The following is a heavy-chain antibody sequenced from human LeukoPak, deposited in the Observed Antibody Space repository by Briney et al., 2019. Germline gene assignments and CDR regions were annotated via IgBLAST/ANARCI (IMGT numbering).Heavy chain of an antibody. CDR1: GCTFSGYA. CDR3: AKAPPDSYYYYYGMDV. Sequence: PGESLRLSCAASGCTFSGYAMTWVRQAPGKGLEWVSAISGRGGSTYYAASVKGRFTISTDNSKNTLYLQMNSLRAEDTAVYYCAKAPPDSYYYYYGMDVWGQGTTVTVSS. D-gene: IGHD5-18*01. CDR2: ISGRGGST. J-gene: IGHJ6*02. V-gene: IGHV3-23*01.